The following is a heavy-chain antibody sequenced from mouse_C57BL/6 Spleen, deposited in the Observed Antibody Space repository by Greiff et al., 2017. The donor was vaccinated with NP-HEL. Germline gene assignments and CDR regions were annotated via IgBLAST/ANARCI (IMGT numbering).Heavy chain of an antibody. CDR1: GYAFSSSW. CDR2: IYPGDGDT. J-gene: IGHJ4*01. Sequence: QVQLKESGPELVKPGASVKISCKASGYAFSSSWMNWVKQRPGKGLEWIGRIYPGDGDTNYNGKFKGKATLTADKSSSTAYMQLSSLTSEDSAVYFCASSDSLGAMDYWGQGTSVTVSS. CDR3: ASSDSLGAMDY. D-gene: IGHD3-2*01. V-gene: IGHV1-82*01.